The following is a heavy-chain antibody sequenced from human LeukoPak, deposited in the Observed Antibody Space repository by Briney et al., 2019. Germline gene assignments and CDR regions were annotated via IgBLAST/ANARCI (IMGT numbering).Heavy chain of an antibody. CDR3: AKGFTVTTYGWGVDY. V-gene: IGHV3-23*01. CDR1: AFTFSNYA. D-gene: IGHD4-17*01. J-gene: IGHJ4*02. CDR2: ISGSGGST. Sequence: GGSLRLSCAASAFTFSNYAMSWVRQAPGKGLEWVSGISGSGGSTYYADSVKGRFTISRDNSKNTLYLQINSLRAEDTAVYYCAKGFTVTTYGWGVDYWGQATLVTVSS.